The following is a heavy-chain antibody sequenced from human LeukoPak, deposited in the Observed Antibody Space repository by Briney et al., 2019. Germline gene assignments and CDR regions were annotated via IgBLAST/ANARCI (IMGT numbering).Heavy chain of an antibody. Sequence: GGSLRLSCAASGFTFSSYAMHWVRQAPGKGLEWVAVISYDGSNKYYADSVKGRFTISRDNAKNSLFLQMNSLRAEDTAVYFCARMFEFWGQGTLVTVSS. CDR3: ARMFEF. J-gene: IGHJ4*02. CDR1: GFTFSSYA. V-gene: IGHV3-30-3*01. CDR2: ISYDGSNK.